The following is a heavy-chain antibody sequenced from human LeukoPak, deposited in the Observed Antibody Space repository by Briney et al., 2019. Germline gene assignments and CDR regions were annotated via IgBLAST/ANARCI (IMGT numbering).Heavy chain of an antibody. CDR1: GYTLTELS. CDR2: FDPEDGET. D-gene: IGHD6-19*01. J-gene: IGHJ4*02. V-gene: IGHV1-24*01. Sequence: GASVKVSCKVSGYTLTELSMHWVQQAPGKGLEWMGGFDPEDGETTYAQKFQGRVTMTEDTSTDTAYMELSSLRSGDTAVYYCATDLAVAGAYNYWGQGTLVTVSS. CDR3: ATDLAVAGAYNY.